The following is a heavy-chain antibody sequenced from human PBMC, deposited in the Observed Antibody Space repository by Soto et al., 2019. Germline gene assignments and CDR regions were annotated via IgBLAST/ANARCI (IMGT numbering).Heavy chain of an antibody. Sequence: ESGPTLVNPTQTLTLTCTFSGFTLGTAGLSVSWIRQAPGKALEWLAVIDWDGDRFYSASLKTRLSISKDTSKNEVVLTMTNMDPVDTATYFCARSQGGMLYNSYFDFWGQGTLVTVSS. CDR2: IDWDGDR. CDR1: GFTLGTAGLS. CDR3: ARSQGGMLYNSYFDF. J-gene: IGHJ4*02. V-gene: IGHV2-70*13. D-gene: IGHD2-8*01.